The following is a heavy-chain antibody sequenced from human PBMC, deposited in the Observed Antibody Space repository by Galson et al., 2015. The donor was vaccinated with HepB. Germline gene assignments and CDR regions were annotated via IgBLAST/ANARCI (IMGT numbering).Heavy chain of an antibody. CDR1: GGSFSGYY. Sequence: ETLSLTCAVYGGSFSGYYWSWIRQPPGKGLEWIGEINHSGSTNYNPSLKSRVTISVDTSKNQFSLKLSSETAADTAVYYCASGTEYYYYGMDVWGQGTTVTVSS. J-gene: IGHJ6*02. V-gene: IGHV4-34*01. CDR2: INHSGST. CDR3: ASGTEYYYYGMDV.